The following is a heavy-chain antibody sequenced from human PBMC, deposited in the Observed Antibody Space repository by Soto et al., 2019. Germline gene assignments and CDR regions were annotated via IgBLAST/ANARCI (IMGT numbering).Heavy chain of an antibody. CDR1: GGTFSSYT. Sequence: QVQLVQSGAEVKKPGSSVKVSCKASGGTFSSYTISWVRQASGQGLEWMGRGIPILGIANYAQKFQGRVTITADKSTSTAYMELSSLRSEDTAVYYCASLIVATTRYYLDYWGQGTLVTVSS. CDR3: ASLIVATTRYYLDY. D-gene: IGHD5-12*01. CDR2: GIPILGIA. J-gene: IGHJ4*02. V-gene: IGHV1-69*02.